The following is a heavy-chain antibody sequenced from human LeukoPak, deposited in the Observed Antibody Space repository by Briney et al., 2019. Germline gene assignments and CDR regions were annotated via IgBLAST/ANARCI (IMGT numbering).Heavy chain of an antibody. D-gene: IGHD3-3*01. CDR3: ARAEVGLEWLLYDPYYMDV. Sequence: PGGSLRLSCAASGFTFSTYSMNWVRQAPGKGLEWVSSISSSSTYIYYADSLKGRFTISRDNAKKSLYLQMHSLRAEDTAVYYCARAEVGLEWLLYDPYYMDVWGKGTTVTVSS. V-gene: IGHV3-21*01. J-gene: IGHJ6*03. CDR2: ISSSSTYI. CDR1: GFTFSTYS.